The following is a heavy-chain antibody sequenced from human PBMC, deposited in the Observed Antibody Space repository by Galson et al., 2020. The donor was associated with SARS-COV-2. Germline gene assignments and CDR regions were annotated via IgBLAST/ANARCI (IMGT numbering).Heavy chain of an antibody. CDR3: ARGSGGYFASGSYYSWFDP. V-gene: IGHV4-34*01. D-gene: IGHD3-10*01. J-gene: IGHJ5*02. Sequence: SETLSLTCAVYGGSFSGYYWSWIRQTPGKGLEWIGEINHSGSTNYNPSLKSRVTISVDTSKNQFSLKLTSVTAADTAVYYCARGSGGYFASGSYYSWFDPWGQGTLVTVSS. CDR2: INHSGST. CDR1: GGSFSGYY.